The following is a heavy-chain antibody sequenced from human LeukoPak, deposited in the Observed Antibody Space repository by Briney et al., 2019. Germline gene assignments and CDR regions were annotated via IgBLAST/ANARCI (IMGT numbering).Heavy chain of an antibody. D-gene: IGHD3-22*01. CDR2: INHSGST. CDR1: GGSFSGYY. J-gene: IGHJ2*01. CDR3: ARVKAEVDSSGYALDSFFDL. Sequence: PSETLSLTCAVYGGSFSGYYWSWIRQPPGKGLEWIGEINHSGSTNYNPSLKSRVTISVDTSKNQFSLKLSSVTAADTAVYYCARVKAEVDSSGYALDSFFDLWGRGTLVTVSS. V-gene: IGHV4-34*01.